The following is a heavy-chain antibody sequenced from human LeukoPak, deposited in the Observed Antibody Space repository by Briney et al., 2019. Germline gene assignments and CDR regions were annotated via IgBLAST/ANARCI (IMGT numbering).Heavy chain of an antibody. Sequence: SETLSLTCTVSGGSISSYYWSWIRQPAGKGLEWIGRIYTSGSTNYNPSLKSRVTMSVDTSKNQFSLKLSSVTAADTAVYYCAREWGYYDSSGYYYSSVLYDYWGQGTLVTVSS. J-gene: IGHJ4*02. D-gene: IGHD3-22*01. CDR2: IYTSGST. V-gene: IGHV4-4*07. CDR1: GGSISSYY. CDR3: AREWGYYDSSGYYYSSVLYDY.